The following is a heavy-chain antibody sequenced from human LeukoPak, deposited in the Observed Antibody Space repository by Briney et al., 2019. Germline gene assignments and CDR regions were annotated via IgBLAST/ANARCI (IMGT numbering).Heavy chain of an antibody. V-gene: IGHV3-64*01. J-gene: IGHJ6*03. D-gene: IGHD3-22*01. CDR1: GFTFSSYA. CDR2: ISSNGGST. Sequence: GGSLRLSCAASGFTFSSYAMHWVRQAPGKGLEYVSAISSNGGSTYYGKSMKGRFTISRDNSKNTLYLQMGSLRAEDMAVYYCARGAYYYDSSGHQSPLNYYYYYYMDVWGKGTTVTVSS. CDR3: ARGAYYYDSSGHQSPLNYYYYYYMDV.